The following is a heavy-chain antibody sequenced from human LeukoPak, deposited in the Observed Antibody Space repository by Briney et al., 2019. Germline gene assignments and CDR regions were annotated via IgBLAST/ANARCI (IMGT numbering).Heavy chain of an antibody. J-gene: IGHJ4*02. CDR2: ISSNGGST. CDR1: GFTFSSYA. V-gene: IGHV3-64D*06. Sequence: GGSLRLSCSASGFTFSSYAMHWVRQAPGKGLEYVSAISSNGGSTYYADSVKGRFTISRDNSKNTLYLQMSSLRAEDTAVYYCVKTGGGGGYYGSGSYYNVFDYWGQGTLVTVSS. D-gene: IGHD3-10*01. CDR3: VKTGGGGGYYGSGSYYNVFDY.